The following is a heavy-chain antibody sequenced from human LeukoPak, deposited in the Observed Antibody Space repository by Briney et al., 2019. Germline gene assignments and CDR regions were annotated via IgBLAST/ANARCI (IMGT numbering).Heavy chain of an antibody. J-gene: IGHJ6*02. CDR3: ARDSDGMSV. Sequence: PGRSLRLSCAASRFTFSTYGMHWVRQAPGKGQEWVALISDDGINKYYADSVKGRFTISRDNSKSTLYLQMNSLRAEDTAVYYCARDSDGMSVWGLGTTVTVSS. CDR1: RFTFSTYG. CDR2: ISDDGINK. V-gene: IGHV3-30*03.